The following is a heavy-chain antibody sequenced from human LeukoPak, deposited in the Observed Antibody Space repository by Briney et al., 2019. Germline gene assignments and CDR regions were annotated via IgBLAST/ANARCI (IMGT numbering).Heavy chain of an antibody. CDR1: GGTFSSYA. CDR3: ASYRRGGGGWDY. D-gene: IGHD2-15*01. CDR2: IIPIFGTA. Sequence: SVKVSCKASGGTFSSYATSWVRQAPGQGLEWMGGIIPIFGTANYAQKFQGRVTITTDESTSTAYMELSSLRSEDTAVYYCASYRRGGGGWDYWGQGTLVTVSS. J-gene: IGHJ4*02. V-gene: IGHV1-69*05.